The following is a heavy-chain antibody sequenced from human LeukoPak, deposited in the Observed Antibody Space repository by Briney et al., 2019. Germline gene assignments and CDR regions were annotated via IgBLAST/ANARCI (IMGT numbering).Heavy chain of an antibody. CDR1: GFTFSSYG. CDR3: ARSLVVGATHPYH. V-gene: IGHV3-30*02. CDR2: IRYDGSNK. J-gene: IGHJ5*02. D-gene: IGHD1-26*01. Sequence: GGSLRLSCAASGFTFSSYGMHWVRQAPGKGLEWVAFIRYDGSNKYYADSVKGRFTISRDNAKNSLYLQLNSLRAEDTAVYYCARSLVVGATHPYHWGQGTLVTVSS.